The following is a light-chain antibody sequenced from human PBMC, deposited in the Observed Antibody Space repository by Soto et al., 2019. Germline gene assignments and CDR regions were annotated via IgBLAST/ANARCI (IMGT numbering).Light chain of an antibody. CDR2: AAS. CDR3: LQYNGYPLT. J-gene: IGKJ4*01. CDR1: QAISNY. V-gene: IGKV1-17*03. Sequence: DIQMTQSPSAMSASVGDRVTITCRASQAISNYLAWFQQKPGKVPKRLIYAASSLQSGVPSSFRGSGSGTEFTLTLSSLQREYFASYFCLQYNGYPLTFGGGTKVEI.